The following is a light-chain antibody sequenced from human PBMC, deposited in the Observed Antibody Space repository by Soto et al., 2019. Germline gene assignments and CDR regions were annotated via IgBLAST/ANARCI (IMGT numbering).Light chain of an antibody. J-gene: IGLJ2*01. Sequence: QSALTQPASVSGSPGQSITISCTGTSSDVGGYNYVSWYQQHPGKAPQLIIYDVANRPSGVSNRFSGSKSGNTSSLTLSGLQAEDEADYYCSSYTSSSTYVVFGGGTKRTVL. CDR2: DVA. CDR3: SSYTSSSTYVV. CDR1: SSDVGGYNY. V-gene: IGLV2-14*03.